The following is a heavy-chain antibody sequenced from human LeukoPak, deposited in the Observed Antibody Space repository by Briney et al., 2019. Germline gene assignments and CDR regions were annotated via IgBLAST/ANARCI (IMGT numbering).Heavy chain of an antibody. V-gene: IGHV3-64*01. CDR3: ARGGENIVVVPAAI. CDR1: GFTFSSYA. J-gene: IGHJ4*02. Sequence: GGSLRLSCAAFGFTFSSYAMHWVRQAPGKGLEYVSAISSNGGSTYYANSVKGRFTISRDNSKNTLYLQMGSLRAEDMAVYYCARGGENIVVVPAAIGGQGTLVTVSS. D-gene: IGHD2-2*02. CDR2: ISSNGGST.